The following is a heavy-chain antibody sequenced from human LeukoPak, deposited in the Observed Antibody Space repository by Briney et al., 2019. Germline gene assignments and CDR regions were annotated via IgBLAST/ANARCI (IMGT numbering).Heavy chain of an antibody. CDR2: TSYDGSNK. V-gene: IGHV3-30-3*01. CDR3: ARDWGHSYGFDY. J-gene: IGHJ4*02. CDR1: GFTFSSYA. D-gene: IGHD5-18*01. Sequence: GGSLRLSCAASGFTFSSYAMHWVRQAPGEGLEWVAVTSYDGSNKYYADSVKGRFTISRDNSKNTLYLQMSSLRAEDTAVYYCARDWGHSYGFDYWGQGTLVTVSS.